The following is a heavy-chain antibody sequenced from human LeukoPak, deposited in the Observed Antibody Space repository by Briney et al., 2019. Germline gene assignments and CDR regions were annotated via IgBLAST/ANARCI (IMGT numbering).Heavy chain of an antibody. CDR2: IRSKANSYAT. CDR1: GFTFSGSA. CDR3: TRAHRQLRRIPYYYYYYMDV. V-gene: IGHV3-73*01. D-gene: IGHD2-2*01. J-gene: IGHJ6*03. Sequence: PGGSLRLSCAASGFTFSGSAMHWVRQASGKGLEWVGRIRSKANSYATAYAASVKGRFTISRDDSKNTAYLQMNSLKTEDTAVYYCTRAHRQLRRIPYYYYYYMDVWGKGTTVTVSS.